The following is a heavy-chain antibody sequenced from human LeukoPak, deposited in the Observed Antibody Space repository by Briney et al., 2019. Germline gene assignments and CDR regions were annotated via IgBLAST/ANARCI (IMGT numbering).Heavy chain of an antibody. J-gene: IGHJ5*02. Sequence: GGSLRLSCAASGFTVNSNYMSWVRQAPGKGLEWVSSISSSSRDIYYADAVKGRSTISRDNAKNSLYLQVNNLRAEDTAVYYCARGAPCGGDCSSWFDPWGQGTPVTVSS. D-gene: IGHD2-21*02. CDR3: ARGAPCGGDCSSWFDP. V-gene: IGHV3-21*01. CDR1: GFTVNSNY. CDR2: ISSSSRDI.